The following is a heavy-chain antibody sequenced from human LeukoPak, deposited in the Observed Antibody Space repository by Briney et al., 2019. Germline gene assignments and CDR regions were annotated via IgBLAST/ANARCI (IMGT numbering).Heavy chain of an antibody. V-gene: IGHV3-49*04. J-gene: IGHJ4*02. Sequence: PGGSLRLSCTASGFIFGDYSMSWVRQAPGKGLEWVAFIRTKVYGGTTEYAASVKGRFTISRDDSEGIAYLQMNSLKTEDTAVYCCARRGYGYGYLDYWGQGTLLTVSS. CDR3: ARRGYGYGYLDY. D-gene: IGHD5-18*01. CDR1: GFIFGDYS. CDR2: IRTKVYGGTT.